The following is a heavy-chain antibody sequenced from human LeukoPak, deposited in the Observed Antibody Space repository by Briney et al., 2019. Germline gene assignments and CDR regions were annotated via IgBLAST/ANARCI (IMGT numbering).Heavy chain of an antibody. V-gene: IGHV3-30*02. CDR2: IRYDGSNK. D-gene: IGHD3-22*01. CDR3: AKDGSRDYYDSSGTYFDY. J-gene: IGHJ4*02. Sequence: SGGSLRLSCAASGFTFSSYGMHWVRRAPGKGLEWVAFIRYDGSNKYYADSVKGRFTISRDNSKNTLYLQMNSLRAEDTAVYYCAKDGSRDYYDSSGTYFDYWGQGTLVTVSS. CDR1: GFTFSSYG.